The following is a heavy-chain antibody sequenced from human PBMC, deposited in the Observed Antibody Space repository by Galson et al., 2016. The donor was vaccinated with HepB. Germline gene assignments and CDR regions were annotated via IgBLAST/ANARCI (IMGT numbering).Heavy chain of an antibody. CDR2: ITYHGRNQ. J-gene: IGHJ4*02. CDR3: GKWDWNDPAD. Sequence: SLRLSCAASGFTFRSYGLQWVRQAPGKGPEWLAIITYHGRNQFYADSVKGRFTISRGDSRNSVYLQMDSLREEDTAVYYCGKWDWNDPADWGQGTLVSVSS. D-gene: IGHD1-1*01. V-gene: IGHV3-30*03. CDR1: GFTFRSYG.